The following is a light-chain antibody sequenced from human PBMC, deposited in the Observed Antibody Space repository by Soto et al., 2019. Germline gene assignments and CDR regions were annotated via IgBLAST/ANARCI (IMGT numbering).Light chain of an antibody. CDR1: QSVSSAY. Sequence: EIVLTQSPGTLSLSPGERATLSCRASQSVSSAYLDWYQQIPGQAPRLLIYGASSRATGIPDRFSGSGSGTDFTLTISGLEPEYFAVYYCQQSGSSFYTLGQGTKLEIK. CDR2: GAS. V-gene: IGKV3-20*01. CDR3: QQSGSSFYT. J-gene: IGKJ2*01.